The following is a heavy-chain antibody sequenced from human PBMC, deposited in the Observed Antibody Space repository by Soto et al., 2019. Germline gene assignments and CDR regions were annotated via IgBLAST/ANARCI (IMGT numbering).Heavy chain of an antibody. Sequence: QVQLVQSGPEVKKPGASVKVSCKASGYTFTNYVISWVRQAPGQGLEWMGWIGNYNDNTRYAQSFQGRVTMTTDTPTSTAYMELRSLRSDDTAIYYCTRDCFCSGGTCDDCFDPWGQGTLVSVSS. CDR1: GYTFTNYV. CDR2: IGNYNDNT. V-gene: IGHV1-18*01. D-gene: IGHD2-15*01. CDR3: TRDCFCSGGTCDDCFDP. J-gene: IGHJ5*02.